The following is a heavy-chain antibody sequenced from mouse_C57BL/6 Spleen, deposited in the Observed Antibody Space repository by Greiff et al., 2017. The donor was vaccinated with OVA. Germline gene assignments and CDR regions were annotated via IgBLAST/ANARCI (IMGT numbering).Heavy chain of an antibody. CDR3: ARSASYYSIYFDY. V-gene: IGHV1-82*01. CDR1: GYAFSSSW. D-gene: IGHD2-5*01. J-gene: IGHJ2*01. CDR2: IYPGDGDT. Sequence: QVQLQQSGPELVKPGASVKISCKASGYAFSSSWMNWVKQRPGKGLEWIGRIYPGDGDTNYNGKFKGKATLTADKSSSTAYMQLSSLTSEDSAVYFCARSASYYSIYFDYWGQGTTLTVSS.